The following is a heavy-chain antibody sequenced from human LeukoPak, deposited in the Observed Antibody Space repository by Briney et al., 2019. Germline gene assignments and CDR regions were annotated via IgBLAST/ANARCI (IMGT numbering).Heavy chain of an antibody. D-gene: IGHD6-6*01. J-gene: IGHJ4*02. CDR1: GFTFSDYY. CDR2: ISSSSSYT. V-gene: IGHV3-11*05. CDR3: ARDRKYSTSTLVDY. Sequence: PRGSLRLSCAASGFTFSDYYMSWIRQAPGKGLEWVSYISSSSSYTNYADSVKGRFTISRDNAKNSLYLQMNSLRAEDTAVYYCARDRKYSTSTLVDYWGQGTLVTVSS.